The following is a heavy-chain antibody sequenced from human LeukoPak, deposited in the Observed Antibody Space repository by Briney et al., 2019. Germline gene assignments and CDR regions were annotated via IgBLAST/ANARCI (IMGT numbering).Heavy chain of an antibody. J-gene: IGHJ6*03. CDR2: INHSGST. V-gene: IGHV4-34*01. CDR3: ASCDFWSGYYTYYYYYTDV. D-gene: IGHD3-3*01. CDR1: GGSFSGYY. Sequence: SETLSLTCAVYGGSFSGYYWSWIRQPPGKGLEWIGEINHSGSTYYNPSLKSRVTISVDTSKNQFSLKLSSVTAADTAVYYCASCDFWSGYYTYYYYYTDVWGKGTTVTVSS.